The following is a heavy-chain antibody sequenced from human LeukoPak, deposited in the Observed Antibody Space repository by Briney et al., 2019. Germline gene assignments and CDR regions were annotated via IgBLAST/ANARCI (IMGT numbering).Heavy chain of an antibody. J-gene: IGHJ4*02. CDR1: GFTFSSYA. CDR3: ARDGGSGWKIAQPDY. CDR2: ISYDGSNK. V-gene: IGHV3-30-3*01. Sequence: PGGSLRLSCAASGFTFSSYAMHWVRQAPGKGLEWVADISYDGSNKYYADSVKGRFTISRDNSKNTLYLQMNSLRAEDTAVYYCARDGGSGWKIAQPDYWGQGTLVTVSS. D-gene: IGHD6-19*01.